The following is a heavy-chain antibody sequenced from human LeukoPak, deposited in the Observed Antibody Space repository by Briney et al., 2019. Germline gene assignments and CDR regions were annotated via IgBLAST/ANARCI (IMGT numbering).Heavy chain of an antibody. D-gene: IGHD3-22*01. CDR2: ISAYNGYT. Sequence: ASVKVSCKASGYTFTSYGISWVRQAPGQRLEWMGWISAYNGYTHYAQVLQGRVTMTTDTSTTTAYMELRSLGSDDTAVYYCARDGHRMYYYGSSDYRFDYWGQGTLVTVSS. J-gene: IGHJ4*02. CDR1: GYTFTSYG. V-gene: IGHV1-18*01. CDR3: ARDGHRMYYYGSSDYRFDY.